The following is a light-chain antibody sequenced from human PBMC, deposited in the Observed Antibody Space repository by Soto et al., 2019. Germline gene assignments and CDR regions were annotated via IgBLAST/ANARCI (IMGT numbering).Light chain of an antibody. V-gene: IGLV2-14*01. CDR3: SSYTSSSTVV. CDR2: EVS. J-gene: IGLJ2*01. CDR1: SSDIGGYKS. Sequence: QSALTQPASVSGSPGQSITISCTGTSSDIGGYKSVSWYQQHPGKAPKLMIYEVSNRPSGVSNRFSGSKSGNTASLTISGLQAEDEADYYCSSYTSSSTVVFGGGTKLT.